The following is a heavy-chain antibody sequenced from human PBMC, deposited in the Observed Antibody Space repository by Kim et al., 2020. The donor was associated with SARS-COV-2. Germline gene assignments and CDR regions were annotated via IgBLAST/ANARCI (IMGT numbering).Heavy chain of an antibody. V-gene: IGHV4-34*01. CDR3: ARGYWLPGGGMDV. J-gene: IGHJ6*02. CDR1: GGSFSGYY. Sequence: SETLSLTCAVYGGSFSGYYWSWIRQPPGKGLEWIGEINHSGSTNYNPSLKSRVTISVDTSKNQFSLKLSSVTAADTAVYYCARGYWLPGGGMDVWGQGTT. D-gene: IGHD2-8*02. CDR2: INHSGST.